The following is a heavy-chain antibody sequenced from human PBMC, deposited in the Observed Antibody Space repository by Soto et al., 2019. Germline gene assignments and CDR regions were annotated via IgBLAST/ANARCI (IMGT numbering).Heavy chain of an antibody. D-gene: IGHD1-7*01. CDR2: IYPGDSDT. CDR1: GYSFTSYW. Sequence: GESLKISCKGSGYSFTSYWIGWVRQMPGKSLEWMGIIYPGDSDTRYSPSFQGQVTISADKSISTAYLQWSSLKASDTAMYYCARLSPTFITGTTWYNWFDPWGQGTLVTVSS. J-gene: IGHJ5*02. V-gene: IGHV5-51*01. CDR3: ARLSPTFITGTTWYNWFDP.